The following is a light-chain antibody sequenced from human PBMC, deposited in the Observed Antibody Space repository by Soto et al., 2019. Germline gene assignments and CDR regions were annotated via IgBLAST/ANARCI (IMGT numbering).Light chain of an antibody. V-gene: IGKV3-20*01. CDR3: QQYDTSSWT. Sequence: EIVLTQSPGTLSLSPGERATLSCRASQSISSSYLAWYQQKPGQAPRLLIYGASSRATGIPDRFSGGGSGTDFTLTISRLEPEDFAVYYCQQYDTSSWTFGQGTKVEIK. J-gene: IGKJ1*01. CDR2: GAS. CDR1: QSISSSY.